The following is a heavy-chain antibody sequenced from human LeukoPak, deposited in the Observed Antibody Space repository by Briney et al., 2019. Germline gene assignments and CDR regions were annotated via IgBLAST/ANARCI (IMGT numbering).Heavy chain of an antibody. Sequence: GGSLRLSCVVSDFSFNRYIMHWVRQAPGKGLEWVTSISYDGTNKYYSDSVKGRFTISRDNSKSTLYLHMDSLRAEDTAVYYCARGAYSSGWAYFDHWGQGTLVTVSS. J-gene: IGHJ4*02. CDR1: DFSFNRYI. V-gene: IGHV3-30-3*01. CDR3: ARGAYSSGWAYFDH. D-gene: IGHD6-19*01. CDR2: ISYDGTNK.